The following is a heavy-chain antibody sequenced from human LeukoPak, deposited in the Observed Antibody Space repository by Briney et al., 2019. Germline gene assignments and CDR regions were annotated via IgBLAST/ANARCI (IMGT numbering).Heavy chain of an antibody. CDR2: ISGNGDST. J-gene: IGHJ4*02. CDR3: ARAPPGSSGGYSDY. V-gene: IGHV3-23*01. CDR1: GFTFSSYA. D-gene: IGHD2-8*02. Sequence: PGGSLRLSCAASGFTFSSYAMTWVRQAPGKGLEWVSGISGNGDSTYYTDSVKGRFTISRDNSKNTVYLQMHSLRAEDTAVYYCARAPPGSSGGYSDYWGQGALVTVAS.